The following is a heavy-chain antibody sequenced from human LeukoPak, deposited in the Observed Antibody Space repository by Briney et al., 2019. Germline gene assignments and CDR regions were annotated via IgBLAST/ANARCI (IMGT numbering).Heavy chain of an antibody. Sequence: SETLSLTCTVSGGSISSYYWSWIRQPPGKGLEWIGYIYYSGSTSYNPSLKSRVTISVDTSKNQFSLKLSSVTAADTAVYYCAGASSGWYYYWGQGTLVTVSS. CDR3: AGASSGWYYY. J-gene: IGHJ4*02. V-gene: IGHV4-59*08. CDR2: IYYSGST. D-gene: IGHD6-19*01. CDR1: GGSISSYY.